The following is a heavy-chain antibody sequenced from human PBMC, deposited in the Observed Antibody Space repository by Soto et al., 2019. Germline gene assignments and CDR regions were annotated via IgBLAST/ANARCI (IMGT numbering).Heavy chain of an antibody. V-gene: IGHV3-33*01. J-gene: IGHJ5*02. Sequence: GGSLRLSCAASGFTFSSYGMHWVRQAPGKGLEWVAVIWYDGSNKYYADSVKGRFTISRDNSKNTLYLQMNSLRAEDTAVYYCARAQRNQGWLKDENWFDPWGQGTLVTVSS. D-gene: IGHD5-12*01. CDR2: IWYDGSNK. CDR1: GFTFSSYG. CDR3: ARAQRNQGWLKDENWFDP.